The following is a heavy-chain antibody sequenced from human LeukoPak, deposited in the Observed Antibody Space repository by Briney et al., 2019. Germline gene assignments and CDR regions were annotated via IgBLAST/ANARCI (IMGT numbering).Heavy chain of an antibody. CDR2: IKQDGSEK. Sequence: GSLRLSCAASGFTFSSYWMSWVRQAPGMGLEWVANIKQDGSEKNYVGSAKGRFTISRDNAKNSLYLQMSSLRAEDTAVYYCVRNSPDGWDWGQGTLVTVSS. J-gene: IGHJ4*02. CDR1: GFTFSSYW. V-gene: IGHV3-7*03. CDR3: VRNSPDGWD. D-gene: IGHD1-26*01.